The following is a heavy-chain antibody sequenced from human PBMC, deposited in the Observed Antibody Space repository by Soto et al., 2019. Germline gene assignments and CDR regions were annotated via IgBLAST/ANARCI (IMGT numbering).Heavy chain of an antibody. D-gene: IGHD4-17*01. Sequence: SVKVSCKASGGTFSSYAISWVRQAPGQGLEWMGGIIPIFGTANYAQKIQGRVTITADESTSTAYMELSSLRSEDTAVYYCARDKDDYGGNSYYFDYWGQGTLVTVSS. CDR2: IIPIFGTA. V-gene: IGHV1-69*13. CDR3: ARDKDDYGGNSYYFDY. CDR1: GGTFSSYA. J-gene: IGHJ4*02.